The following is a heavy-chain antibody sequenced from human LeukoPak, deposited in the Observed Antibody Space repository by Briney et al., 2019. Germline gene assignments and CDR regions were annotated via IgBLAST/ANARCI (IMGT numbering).Heavy chain of an antibody. CDR3: ASPRPYSSGWYYFDY. J-gene: IGHJ4*02. CDR1: GGSISSGNYY. Sequence: PSETLSLTCTVSGGSISSGNYYWSWIRQPAGKGLEWIGRIYTSGSTNYNPSLKSRITISVDTSKNQFSLNLSSVTATDTAVYYCASPRPYSSGWYYFDYWGQGTLVTVSS. V-gene: IGHV4-61*02. D-gene: IGHD6-19*01. CDR2: IYTSGST.